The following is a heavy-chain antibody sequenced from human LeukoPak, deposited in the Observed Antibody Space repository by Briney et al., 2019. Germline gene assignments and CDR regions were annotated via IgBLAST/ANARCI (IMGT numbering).Heavy chain of an antibody. D-gene: IGHD4-17*01. CDR1: GFTVSSNY. CDR2: IYSGGSS. J-gene: IGHJ6*02. V-gene: IGHV3-66*01. CDR3: ASYTVTGYYYYYYGMDV. Sequence: GGSLRLSCAASGFTVSSNYMSWVRQAPGKGLEWVSVIYSGGSSYYADSVKGRFTISRDNSKNTLYLQMNSLRAEDTAVYYCASYTVTGYYYYYYGMDVWGQGTTVTVSS.